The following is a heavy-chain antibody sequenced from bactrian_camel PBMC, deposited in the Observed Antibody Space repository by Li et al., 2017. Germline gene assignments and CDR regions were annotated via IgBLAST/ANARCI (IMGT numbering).Heavy chain of an antibody. V-gene: IGHV3S40*01. Sequence: DVQLVESGGALVQPGGSLRLSCAASGPPFSSHDMSWVRQAPGKGLEWVSGISNGGGSTYYADSVKGRFTISRDNAENTLYLQLHSLKTEDTTMYFCKTVRYGGSAYACGLARWGQGTQVTVS. J-gene: IGHJ4*01. D-gene: IGHD7*01. CDR1: GPPFSSHD. CDR3: KTVRYGGSAYACGLAR. CDR2: ISNGGGST.